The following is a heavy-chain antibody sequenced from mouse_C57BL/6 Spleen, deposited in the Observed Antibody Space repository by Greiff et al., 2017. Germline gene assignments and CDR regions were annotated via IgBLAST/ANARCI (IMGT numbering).Heavy chain of an antibody. CDR3: ARHGGYYDYYYAMDY. CDR2: ISSGGSYT. D-gene: IGHD2-4*01. V-gene: IGHV5-6*01. CDR1: GFTFSSYG. J-gene: IGHJ4*01. Sequence: EVKLVESGGDLVKPGGSLKLSCAASGFTFSSYGMSWVRQTPDKRLEWVATISSGGSYTYYPDSVKGRFTISRDNAKNTLYLQMSSLKSEDTAMYYCARHGGYYDYYYAMDYWGQGTSVTVSS.